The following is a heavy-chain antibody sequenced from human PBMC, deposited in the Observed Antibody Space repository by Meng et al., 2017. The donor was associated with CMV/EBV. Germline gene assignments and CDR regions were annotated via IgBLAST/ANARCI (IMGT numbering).Heavy chain of an antibody. D-gene: IGHD6-19*01. Sequence: SETLSLTCAVYGGSFSDHYWTWIRQPPEKGLEWIAEISDSGFTNYNPSLNSRVTTSVDTSKNQFSLKVSSVTAADTAVYYCARRSRYGSGWYVDYWGPGTLVTVSS. J-gene: IGHJ4*02. CDR2: ISDSGFT. CDR3: ARRSRYGSGWYVDY. V-gene: IGHV4-34*01. CDR1: GGSFSDHY.